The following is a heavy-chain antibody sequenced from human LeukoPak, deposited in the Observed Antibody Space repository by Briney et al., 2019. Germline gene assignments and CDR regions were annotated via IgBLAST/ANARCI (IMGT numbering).Heavy chain of an antibody. CDR1: GYTFTGYH. CDR2: INPKSGGT. Sequence: ASVKVSCKGSGYTFTGYHMHWVRQAPGQGPGWMGWINPKSGGTNFAQKFQGRVTMTRDTSISTAYLELSRLRSDDTAVYYCASGDCSGVSCYSAYYFDYWGQGTLVTVSS. CDR3: ASGDCSGVSCYSAYYFDY. D-gene: IGHD2-15*01. V-gene: IGHV1-2*02. J-gene: IGHJ4*02.